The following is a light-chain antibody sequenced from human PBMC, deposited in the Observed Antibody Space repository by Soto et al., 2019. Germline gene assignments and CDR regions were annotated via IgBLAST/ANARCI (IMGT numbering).Light chain of an antibody. Sequence: DIQMTQSPSSLSASVGDRVTSTCRASQSISSYLNWYQQKPGKAPKLLIYAASSLQSGVPSRFSGSGSGTDFTLTISSLQPEDFATYYCQQSYSTSFGGGTKVEIK. CDR3: QQSYSTS. V-gene: IGKV1-39*01. CDR1: QSISSY. J-gene: IGKJ4*01. CDR2: AAS.